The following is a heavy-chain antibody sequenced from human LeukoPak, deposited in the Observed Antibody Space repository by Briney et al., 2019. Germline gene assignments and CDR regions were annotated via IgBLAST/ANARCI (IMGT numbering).Heavy chain of an antibody. CDR2: ISSSSSYI. CDR1: GFTFSSYS. CDR3: ARERYYDFWSGPDAFDI. Sequence: SGGSLRLSCAASGFTFSSYSMNWVRQAPGKGLEWVSSISSSSSYIYYADSVKGRFTISRDNAKNSLYLQMNSLRAEDTAVYYCARERYYDFWSGPDAFDIWGQGTMVTVSS. D-gene: IGHD3-3*01. J-gene: IGHJ3*02. V-gene: IGHV3-21*01.